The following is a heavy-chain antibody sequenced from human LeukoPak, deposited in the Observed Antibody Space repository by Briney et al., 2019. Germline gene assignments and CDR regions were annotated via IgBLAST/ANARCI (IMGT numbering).Heavy chain of an antibody. CDR3: ARDGYYYDSSGYSLDY. CDR2: ISSSGSTI. D-gene: IGHD3-22*01. V-gene: IGHV3-11*01. Sequence: PGGSLRLSCAASGFTFSDYYMSWIRQAPGKGLEWVSYISSSGSTIYYADSVKGRFIISRDNAKDSLYLQMNSLRAEDTAVYYCARDGYYYDSSGYSLDYWGQGTLVTVSS. J-gene: IGHJ4*02. CDR1: GFTFSDYY.